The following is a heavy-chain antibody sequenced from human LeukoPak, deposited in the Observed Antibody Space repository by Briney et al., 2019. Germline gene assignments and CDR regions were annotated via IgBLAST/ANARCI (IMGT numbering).Heavy chain of an antibody. V-gene: IGHV3-23*01. CDR2: IRGNGGGT. Sequence: GGSLRLSCAASGFTFSACAMTWVRQAPGKGLEWVSIIRGNGGGTYYADSVKGRFNIFRDNSENTLYLQMNSLRVDDTAVYYCARVGQYYDFWSGFDFWGQGALVIVSS. CDR3: ARVGQYYDFWSGFDF. J-gene: IGHJ4*02. CDR1: GFTFSACA. D-gene: IGHD3-3*01.